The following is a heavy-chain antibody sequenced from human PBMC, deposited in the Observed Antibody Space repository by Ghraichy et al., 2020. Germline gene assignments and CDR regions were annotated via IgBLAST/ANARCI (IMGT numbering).Heavy chain of an antibody. CDR3: ARDAKGISIFGVVKKDYYYYYMDV. Sequence: SVKVSCKASGGTFSSYTISWVRQAPGQGLEWMGRIIPILGIANYAQKFQGRVTITADKSTSTAYMELSSLRSEDTAVYYCARDAKGISIFGVVKKDYYYYYMDVWGKGTTVTVSS. V-gene: IGHV1-69*04. J-gene: IGHJ6*03. CDR2: IIPILGIA. CDR1: GGTFSSYT. D-gene: IGHD3-3*01.